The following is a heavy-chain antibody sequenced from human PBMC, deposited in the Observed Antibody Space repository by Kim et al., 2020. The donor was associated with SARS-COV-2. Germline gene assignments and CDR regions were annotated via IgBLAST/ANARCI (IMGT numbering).Heavy chain of an antibody. CDR2: IYTSGST. CDR1: GGSISSGSYY. V-gene: IGHV4-61*02. CDR3: ARVQYSYETYYYYGMDV. J-gene: IGHJ6*02. Sequence: SETLSLTCTVSGGSISSGSYYWSWIRQPAGKGLEWIGRIYTSGSTNYNPSLKSRVTISVDTSKNQFSLKLSSVTAADTAVYYCARVQYSYETYYYYGMDVWGQGTTVTVSS. D-gene: IGHD5-18*01.